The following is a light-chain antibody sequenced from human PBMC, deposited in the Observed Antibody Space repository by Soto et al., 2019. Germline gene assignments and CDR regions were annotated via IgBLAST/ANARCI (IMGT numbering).Light chain of an antibody. Sequence: QSALTQPASVSGSPGQSITISCTGTSSDVGGYKHVSWYQQHPGKAPKLMIYEVSSRPSGVSNRFSGSKSGNTASLTISGLQAEDEADYYCSSYTSSSTWVFCGGTKLTVL. CDR1: SSDVGGYKH. J-gene: IGLJ3*02. CDR3: SSYTSSSTWV. CDR2: EVS. V-gene: IGLV2-14*01.